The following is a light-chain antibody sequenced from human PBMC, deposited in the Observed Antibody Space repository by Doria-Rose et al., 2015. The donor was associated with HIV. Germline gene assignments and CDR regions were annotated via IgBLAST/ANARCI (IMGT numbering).Light chain of an antibody. J-gene: IGKJ1*01. Sequence: TQSPGTLPLSPGERATLSCRASQSFSSTYLAWYQQKPGQAPSLLIYDGSTRATGIPDSFSASGSGTDFTLTINRLEPEDFALYYCHQYGTSWTFGQGTKVEI. CDR2: DGS. V-gene: IGKV3-20*01. CDR3: HQYGTSWT. CDR1: QSFSSTY.